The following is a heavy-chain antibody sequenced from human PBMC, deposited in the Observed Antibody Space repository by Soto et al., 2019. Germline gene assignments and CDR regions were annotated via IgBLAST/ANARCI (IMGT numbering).Heavy chain of an antibody. CDR3: ARGATGGSAGSYYNFDY. J-gene: IGHJ4*02. Sequence: QVQLVESGGGVVQPGRSLRLSCAASGFTFSSYAMHWVRQAPGKGLEGVAVMSYDGSNKYYADSVKGRFTISRDNSKNTLYLQMSSLRAEDTAVYYCARGATGGSAGSYYNFDYWGQGTLVTVSS. CDR2: MSYDGSNK. V-gene: IGHV3-30-3*01. D-gene: IGHD3-10*01. CDR1: GFTFSSYA.